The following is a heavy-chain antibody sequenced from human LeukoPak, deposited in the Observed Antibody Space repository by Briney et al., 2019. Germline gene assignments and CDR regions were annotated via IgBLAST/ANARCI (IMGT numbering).Heavy chain of an antibody. D-gene: IGHD1-26*01. J-gene: IGHJ2*01. CDR3: AKDFGGSDYNWYFDL. V-gene: IGHV3-23*01. CDR1: GFTFSFYA. Sequence: GGSLRVSCAASGFTFSFYAMSWVRQAPGKGLEWVAGITSSGNTTYYADPVKGRFTISRDNSRNILYLQMNSLGAEDTAIYYCAKDFGGSDYNWYFDLWGRGTVVTVSS. CDR2: ITSSGNTT.